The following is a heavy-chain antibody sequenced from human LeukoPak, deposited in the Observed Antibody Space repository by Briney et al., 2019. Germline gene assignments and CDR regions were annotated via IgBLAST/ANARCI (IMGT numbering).Heavy chain of an antibody. Sequence: SETLSLTCTVSGGSIINYYWSWIRQSAGTGLEWVGRIYITGSTNYNPSLQSRLFMSVDTSKNQFSLRLTSVSAADTAVYYCARLKYYDSTGYSPGYYMDVWGKGITVTVSS. J-gene: IGHJ6*03. CDR3: ARLKYYDSTGYSPGYYMDV. D-gene: IGHD3-22*01. CDR2: IYITGST. CDR1: GGSIINYY. V-gene: IGHV4-4*07.